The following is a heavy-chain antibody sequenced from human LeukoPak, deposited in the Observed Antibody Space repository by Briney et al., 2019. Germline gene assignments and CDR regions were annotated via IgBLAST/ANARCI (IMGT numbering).Heavy chain of an antibody. CDR2: IYSGGST. J-gene: IGHJ4*02. CDR1: GFTVSSNY. Sequence: GGSLRLSCAASGFTVSSNYMSWVRQAPGKGLEWVSIIYSGGSTFYADSVKGRFTISRDNSKNTLYLQMNSLRAEDTAVYYCARDLMGIAYRGAFYYWGQGTLVTVSS. CDR3: ARDLMGIAYRGAFYY. D-gene: IGHD6-13*01. V-gene: IGHV3-53*01.